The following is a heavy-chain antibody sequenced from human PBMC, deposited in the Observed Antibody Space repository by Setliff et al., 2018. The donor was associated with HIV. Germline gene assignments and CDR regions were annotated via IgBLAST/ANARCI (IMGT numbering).Heavy chain of an antibody. CDR3: ARDGGSSGWYFVLGYSDY. J-gene: IGHJ4*02. CDR2: LYYSGTT. Sequence: PSETLSLTCIVSGGSISNSDYYWVWIRQSPGKGLEWIGTLYYSGTTYYNPSLKSRVTMSVDTSKNQFSLKLSSVTAADTAVYYCARDGGSSGWYFVLGYSDYWGPGTLVTVSS. CDR1: GGSISNSDYY. V-gene: IGHV4-39*07. D-gene: IGHD6-19*01.